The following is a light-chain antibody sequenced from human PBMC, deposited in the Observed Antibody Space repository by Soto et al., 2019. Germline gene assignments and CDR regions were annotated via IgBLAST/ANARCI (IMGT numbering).Light chain of an antibody. CDR3: QQSYSAPYT. V-gene: IGKV1-39*01. Sequence: DLQMTQSPSSLSTSIGDRVTITCRAGQSISSYLNWYQQKPGKAPELLIYAASSLQSGVPSRFSGSGSGTDFTLTINSLQPEDFATYYCQQSYSAPYTFGQGTTLEIK. CDR2: AAS. J-gene: IGKJ2*01. CDR1: QSISSY.